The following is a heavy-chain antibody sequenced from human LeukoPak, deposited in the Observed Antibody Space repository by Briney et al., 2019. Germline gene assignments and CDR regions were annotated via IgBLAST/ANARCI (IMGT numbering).Heavy chain of an antibody. D-gene: IGHD6-13*01. V-gene: IGHV3-48*04. Sequence: PGGSLRLSCAASGFTFSSYSMNWVRQAPGKGLEWVSYISSSSSTIYYADSVKGRFTISRDNAKNSLYLQMNSLRAEDTAVYYCTRRPYSSSWYYLDYWGQGTLVTVSS. J-gene: IGHJ4*02. CDR3: TRRPYSSSWYYLDY. CDR1: GFTFSSYS. CDR2: ISSSSSTI.